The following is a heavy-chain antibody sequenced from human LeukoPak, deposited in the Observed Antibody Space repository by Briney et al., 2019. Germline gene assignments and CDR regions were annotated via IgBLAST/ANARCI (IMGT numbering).Heavy chain of an antibody. CDR1: EFTFSSYS. V-gene: IGHV3-48*01. CDR3: ARDGRNSNGYYYGMDV. CDR2: ITNSGNSK. D-gene: IGHD4-11*01. Sequence: GGSLRLSCAASEFTFSSYSMNWVRQAPGKGLEWVSYITNSGNSKSYADSVKGRFTISRDNAKNSLYLQMNSLRAEDTAVYYCARDGRNSNGYYYGMDVWGQGTTVTVSS. J-gene: IGHJ6*02.